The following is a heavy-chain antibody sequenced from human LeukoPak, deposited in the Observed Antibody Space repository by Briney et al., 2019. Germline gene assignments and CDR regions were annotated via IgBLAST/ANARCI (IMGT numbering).Heavy chain of an antibody. CDR2: MNPNSGNT. V-gene: IGHV1-8*01. Sequence: ASVKVSCKSSGYTFTSYDIHWVRQATGQGLEWMGWMNPNSGNTGHAQKFQGRVTMTRNTSISTAYMELSSLRSEDTAVYYCARASRVCSSTSCYFPIGYWGQGTLVTVSS. D-gene: IGHD2-2*01. J-gene: IGHJ4*02. CDR3: ARASRVCSSTSCYFPIGY. CDR1: GYTFTSYD.